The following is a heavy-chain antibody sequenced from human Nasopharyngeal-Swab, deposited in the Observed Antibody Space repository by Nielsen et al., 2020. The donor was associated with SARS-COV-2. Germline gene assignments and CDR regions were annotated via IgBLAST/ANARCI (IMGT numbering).Heavy chain of an antibody. CDR2: IYYSGST. J-gene: IGHJ6*03. Sequence: CQAPGKGLEWIGYIYYSGSTYYNPSLKSRVTISVDTSKNQFSLKLSSVTAADTAVYYCARVLGEQWLVNYYYYMDVWGKGTTVTVSS. D-gene: IGHD6-19*01. V-gene: IGHV4-30-4*01. CDR3: ARVLGEQWLVNYYYYMDV.